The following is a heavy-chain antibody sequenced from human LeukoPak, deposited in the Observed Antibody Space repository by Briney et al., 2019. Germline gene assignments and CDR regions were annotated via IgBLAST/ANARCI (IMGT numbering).Heavy chain of an antibody. CDR2: IYYSGST. D-gene: IGHD4-11*01. V-gene: IGHV4-39*01. Sequence: SETLSLTCTVSGGSISSSSYYWGWIRQPPGKGLEWIGSIYYSGSTYYNPSLKSRVTISVDTSKNQFSLKLSSVTAADTAVYYCARQLTTPYYHYYYYMDVWGKGTTVTVSS. CDR3: ARQLTTPYYHYYYYMDV. J-gene: IGHJ6*03. CDR1: GGSISSSSYY.